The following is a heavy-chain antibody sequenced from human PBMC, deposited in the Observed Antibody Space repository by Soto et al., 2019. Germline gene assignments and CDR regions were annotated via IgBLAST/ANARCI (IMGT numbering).Heavy chain of an antibody. J-gene: IGHJ3*02. CDR3: ARPITMVRGVNSPDAFDI. CDR1: GGSISSYY. CDR2: IYYSGST. V-gene: IGHV4-59*01. D-gene: IGHD3-10*01. Sequence: PSETLSLTCTVSGGSISSYYWSWIRQPPGKGLEWIGYIYYSGSTNYNPSLKSRVTISVDTSKNQFSLKLSSVTAADTAVYYCARPITMVRGVNSPDAFDIWGQGTMVTVSS.